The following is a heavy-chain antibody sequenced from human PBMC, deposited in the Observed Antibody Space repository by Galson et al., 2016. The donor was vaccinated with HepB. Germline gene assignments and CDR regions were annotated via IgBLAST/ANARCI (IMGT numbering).Heavy chain of an antibody. Sequence: SLRLSCAASGFTVSTNYMIWVRQAPGKGLEWVSPIYSGGSTYYADSVKGRFTISRDNSKNTVYLQMNSLRAEDTAVYYCARGGVGATTSERRQYFDYWGQGTLVTVSS. V-gene: IGHV3-53*01. D-gene: IGHD1-26*01. J-gene: IGHJ4*02. CDR1: GFTVSTNY. CDR2: IYSGGST. CDR3: ARGGVGATTSERRQYFDY.